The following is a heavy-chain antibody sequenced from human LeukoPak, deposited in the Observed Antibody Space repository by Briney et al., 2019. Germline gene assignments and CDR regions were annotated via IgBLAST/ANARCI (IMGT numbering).Heavy chain of an antibody. CDR1: GGSISSGSYY. Sequence: SETLSLTCTVSGGSISSGSYYWTWIRQPAGMGLEWIGRIYTSGSTNYNPSLKGRITISVDTSKNQFSLKLTSVTAADTAVYYCARGEYYYDSSGYYHTPYWGQGTLVTVSS. J-gene: IGHJ4*02. CDR3: ARGEYYYDSSGYYHTPY. CDR2: IYTSGST. D-gene: IGHD3-22*01. V-gene: IGHV4-61*02.